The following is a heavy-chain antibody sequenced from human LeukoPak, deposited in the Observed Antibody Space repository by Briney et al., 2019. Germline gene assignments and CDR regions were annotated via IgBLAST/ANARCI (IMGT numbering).Heavy chain of an antibody. J-gene: IGHJ4*02. Sequence: PGGSLRLSCAASGFTFSRSAMSWVPQAPGKGLEWVSAISGSGGTYYADSVKGRFTISRDNSKNTLYLQMNSLRAEDTAVYYCAKVSNIAAAGTFDYWGQGSLVTVSS. CDR3: AKVSNIAAAGTFDY. D-gene: IGHD6-13*01. V-gene: IGHV3-23*01. CDR2: ISGSGGT. CDR1: GFTFSRSA.